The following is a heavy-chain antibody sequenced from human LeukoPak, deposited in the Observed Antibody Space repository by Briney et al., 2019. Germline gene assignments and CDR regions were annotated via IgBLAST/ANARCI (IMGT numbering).Heavy chain of an antibody. D-gene: IGHD4-23*01. Sequence: GRSLRLSCAASGFTFSSYAMHWVRQAPGKGLEWVAVISYDGSNKYYADSVKGRFTISRDNSKNTLYLQMNSLRAEDTAVYYCARDQGGGKIDPWGQGTLVTVSS. CDR3: ARDQGGGKIDP. CDR2: ISYDGSNK. V-gene: IGHV3-30-3*01. CDR1: GFTFSSYA. J-gene: IGHJ5*02.